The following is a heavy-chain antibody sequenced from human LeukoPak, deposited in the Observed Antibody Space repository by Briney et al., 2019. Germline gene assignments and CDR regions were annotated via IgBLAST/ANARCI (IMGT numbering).Heavy chain of an antibody. J-gene: IGHJ4*02. D-gene: IGHD3-10*01. CDR1: EYIFTSYS. Sequence: GESLKISCKGSEYIFTSYSNAWVRQMPGKGLEWMEVIYPYDSEIRYSPSFQGQVTISADKSISTAYLQWSSLKASDTAMYYCARPNGARRYFDYWGQGTLVTVSS. V-gene: IGHV5-51*01. CDR2: IYPYDSEI. CDR3: ARPNGARRYFDY.